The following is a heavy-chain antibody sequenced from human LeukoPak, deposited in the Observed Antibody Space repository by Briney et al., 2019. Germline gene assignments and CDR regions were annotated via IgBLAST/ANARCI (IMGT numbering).Heavy chain of an antibody. Sequence: GGSLKLPGKALGFTLIPYGMNGVGQAPGKGREGVRYMGYSSSPIHYADSVKGRFTIYRDSAKNSLYLQMNSLRAEDTAVYYCARDGFRNSMARGVIGYFDYWGQGTLVTVSS. J-gene: IGHJ4*02. D-gene: IGHD3-10*01. CDR3: ARDGFRNSMARGVIGYFDY. V-gene: IGHV3-48*01. CDR2: MGYSSSPI. CDR1: GFTLIPYG.